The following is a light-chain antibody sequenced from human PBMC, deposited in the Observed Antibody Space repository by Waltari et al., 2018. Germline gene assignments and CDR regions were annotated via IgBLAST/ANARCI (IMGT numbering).Light chain of an antibody. J-gene: IGLJ2*01. CDR1: SSNIGSNY. CDR2: RNN. CDR3: GAWDDTLRFV. Sequence: QSVLTQPPSASGIPGQRVTISCSGRSSNIGSNYVYWYQHLPGRAPKRLVYRNNQRPSGVPDRCSSSKSGTSASLAISGRRSEDEADYYCGAWDDTLRFVFGGGTRLTVL. V-gene: IGLV1-47*01.